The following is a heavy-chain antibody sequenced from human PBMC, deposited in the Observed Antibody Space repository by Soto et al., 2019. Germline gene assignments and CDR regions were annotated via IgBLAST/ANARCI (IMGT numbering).Heavy chain of an antibody. V-gene: IGHV1-18*01. J-gene: IGHJ4*02. D-gene: IGHD3-3*01. CDR2: ISAYNGNT. CDR3: ARDNSGDFWSGYSHYYFDY. CDR1: GYTLTSYG. Sequence: ASVKVSCKASGYTLTSYGISWVRQAPGQGLEWMGWISAYNGNTNYAQKLQGRVTMTTDTSTTTAYMELRSLRSDDTAVYYCARDNSGDFWSGYSHYYFDYWGQGTLVTVSS.